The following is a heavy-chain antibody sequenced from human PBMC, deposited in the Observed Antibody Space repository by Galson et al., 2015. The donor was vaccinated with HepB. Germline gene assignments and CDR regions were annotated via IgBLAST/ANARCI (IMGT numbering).Heavy chain of an antibody. CDR1: GFTFSSYA. CDR2: ISGSGGST. J-gene: IGHJ4*02. CDR3: AKDPSLSDIVGATGIDY. D-gene: IGHD1-26*01. Sequence: SLRLSCAASGFTFSSYAMSWVRQAPGKGLEWVSAISGSGGSTYYAGSVKGRFTISRDNSKNTLYLQMNSLRAEDTAVYYCAKDPSLSDIVGATGIDYWGQGTLVTVSS. V-gene: IGHV3-23*01.